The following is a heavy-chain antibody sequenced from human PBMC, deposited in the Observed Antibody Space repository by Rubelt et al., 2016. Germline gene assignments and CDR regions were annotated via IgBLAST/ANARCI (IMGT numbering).Heavy chain of an antibody. CDR3: ASADYDFWSGSDRNWFDP. D-gene: IGHD3-3*01. Sequence: QVQLQESGPGLVKPSETLSLTCTVSGYSISSGYYWGWIRQPPGKGLEWIGSIYPSGSTSYNPSLKSRVTISVDTSKNQFSLKLSSVTAADTAVYYWASADYDFWSGSDRNWFDPWGQGTLVTVSS. CDR1: GYSISSGYY. CDR2: IYPSGST. J-gene: IGHJ5*02. V-gene: IGHV4-38-2*02.